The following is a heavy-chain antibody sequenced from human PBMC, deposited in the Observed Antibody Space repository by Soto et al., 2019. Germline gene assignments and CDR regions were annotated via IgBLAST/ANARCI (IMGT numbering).Heavy chain of an antibody. CDR2: IYYRGSN. Sequence: PSETLSLTCTVSGGSISSGDYYWSWIRQPPGQGLELLGYIYYRGSNYYNPSLKSRVTISVDTSKNQFTLKLSSVTAADTAVYYCARAKMVRGVIWFDPWGQGTLVTVSS. D-gene: IGHD3-10*01. CDR3: ARAKMVRGVIWFDP. V-gene: IGHV4-30-4*01. CDR1: GGSISSGDYY. J-gene: IGHJ5*02.